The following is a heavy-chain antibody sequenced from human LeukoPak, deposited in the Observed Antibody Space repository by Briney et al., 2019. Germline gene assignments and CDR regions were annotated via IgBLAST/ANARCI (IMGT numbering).Heavy chain of an antibody. Sequence: PGGSLRLSCAASGLTFSTYSMTWVRQAPGKGLEWVSAISPGGDTTYYADSMKGRSTISRDNSKDTLYLQMNSLRAEDTAVYYCAKDATWFGGKYASFDYWGQGTLVTVSS. CDR2: ISPGGDTT. V-gene: IGHV3-23*01. D-gene: IGHD1-26*01. CDR1: GLTFSTYS. CDR3: AKDATWFGGKYASFDY. J-gene: IGHJ4*02.